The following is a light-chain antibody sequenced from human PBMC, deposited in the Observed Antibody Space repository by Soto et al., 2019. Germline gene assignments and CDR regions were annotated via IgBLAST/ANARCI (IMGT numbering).Light chain of an antibody. CDR2: AAS. CDR3: QMYNNAPRT. Sequence: DIQMTQSPSSLSASVGDTVTITCRASHGSSNYLAWYQQKPGQVPNLLIYAASTLQSGVPSRFSGSGSGTDFTLTISSLLPEDVATYYWQMYNNAPRTFGQGTKVEI. CDR1: HGSSNY. V-gene: IGKV1-27*01. J-gene: IGKJ1*01.